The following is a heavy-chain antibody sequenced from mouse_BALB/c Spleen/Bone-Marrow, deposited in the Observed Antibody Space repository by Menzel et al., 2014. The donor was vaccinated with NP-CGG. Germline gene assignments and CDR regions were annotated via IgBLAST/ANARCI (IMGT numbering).Heavy chain of an antibody. CDR2: ISNGGGST. J-gene: IGHJ2*01. CDR3: ARLITTYFDY. Sequence: EVHLVESGGGLVQPGGSLKLSCAASGFTFSSYTMSWVRQTPEKRLEWVAYISNGGGSTYYPDTVKGRFTISRDNAKNTLCLQMSSLKSEDTAMYYCARLITTYFDYWGQGTTLTVSS. V-gene: IGHV5-12-2*01. D-gene: IGHD1-1*01. CDR1: GFTFSSYT.